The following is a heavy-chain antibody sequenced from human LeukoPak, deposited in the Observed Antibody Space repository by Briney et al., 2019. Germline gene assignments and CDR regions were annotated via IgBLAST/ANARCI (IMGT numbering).Heavy chain of an antibody. D-gene: IGHD2-8*01. Sequence: ASVKVSCKASGYTFSGSYIHWVRQAPGQGLEWLGRINPNSGDTNYAQNFHGRVTMTRDTSITTTYMELNSLTSGDTAVYFCARSAEHCNNGVCFTDYYMDVWGKGTTVTVSS. J-gene: IGHJ6*03. CDR2: INPNSGDT. CDR3: ARSAEHCNNGVCFTDYYMDV. V-gene: IGHV1-2*06. CDR1: GYTFSGSY.